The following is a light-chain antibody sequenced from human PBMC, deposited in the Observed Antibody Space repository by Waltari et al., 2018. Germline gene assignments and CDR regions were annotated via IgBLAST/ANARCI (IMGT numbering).Light chain of an antibody. V-gene: IGKV4-1*01. CDR1: QSLLYSFDKKNY. CDR3: QQYYTTPLT. CDR2: GAS. J-gene: IGKJ4*01. Sequence: EIVMTQAADSLAVSLGERATINCKSSQSLLYSFDKKNYLAWYKQNPGQPPQLIIQGASTRESPVPVRFSGCGSGSDFTLTILRLQAEAVAVYYCQQYYTTPLTFGEGTKLEIK.